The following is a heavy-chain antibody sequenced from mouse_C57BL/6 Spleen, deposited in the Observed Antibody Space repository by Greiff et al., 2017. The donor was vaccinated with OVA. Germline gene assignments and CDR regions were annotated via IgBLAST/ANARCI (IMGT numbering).Heavy chain of an antibody. CDR3: TRRGGYDEGYFDV. V-gene: IGHV1-15*01. CDR2: IDPETGGT. CDR1: GYTFTDYE. J-gene: IGHJ1*03. D-gene: IGHD2-2*01. Sequence: QVQLQQSGAELVRPGASVTLSCKASGYTFTDYEMHWVKQTPVHGLEWIGAIDPETGGTAYNQKFTGKAILTADKSSSTAYMELRSLTSEDSAVYYCTRRGGYDEGYFDVWGTGTTVTVSS.